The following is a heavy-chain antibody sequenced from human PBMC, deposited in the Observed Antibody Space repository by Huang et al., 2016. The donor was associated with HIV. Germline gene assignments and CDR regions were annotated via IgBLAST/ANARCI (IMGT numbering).Heavy chain of an antibody. Sequence: EVELAESGGGSVRPGQSLRLSCVGPGFIFSDYWMHGVRQIPGKGLMWVARMERDGSSTSYADSVNGRFTIYRDNAKNTVYLQMSSLRVDDTAVYYCVRAKEKGYDFWSGYRYWGQGVQVTVSS. CDR2: MERDGSST. D-gene: IGHD3-3*01. CDR1: GFIFSDYW. CDR3: VRAKEKGYDFWSGYRY. V-gene: IGHV3-74*02. J-gene: IGHJ4*01.